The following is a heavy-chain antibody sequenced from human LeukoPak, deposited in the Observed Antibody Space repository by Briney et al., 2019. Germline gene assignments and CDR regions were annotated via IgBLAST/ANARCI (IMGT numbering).Heavy chain of an antibody. CDR3: GGGGVLAV. Sequence: GGSLRLSCAASGFTFSSYWMNWARQAPGKGLEWVASINHNGNVNYYVDSVKGRFTISRDNAKNSLYLQMSNLRAEDTAVYFGGGGGVLAVWGKGPTVPVSS. J-gene: IGHJ6*04. D-gene: IGHD3-16*01. V-gene: IGHV3-7*03. CDR1: GFTFSSYW. CDR2: INHNGNVN.